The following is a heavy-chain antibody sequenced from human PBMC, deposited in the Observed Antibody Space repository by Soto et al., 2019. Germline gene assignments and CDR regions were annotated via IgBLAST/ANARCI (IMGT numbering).Heavy chain of an antibody. CDR2: IDRSGINT. D-gene: IGHD4-4*01. CDR3: ARGHHSLDV. V-gene: IGHV3-11*06. CDR1: GFTFSDHY. Sequence: QVQLVESGGGLAKPGGSLRLSCAASGFTFSDHYMSWIRQAPGKGPEWISYIDRSGINTDYANSVKGRFTISTDNADNSLYLQMNSLRVEDTAVYYCARGHHSLDVWGQGATVTVSS. J-gene: IGHJ6*02.